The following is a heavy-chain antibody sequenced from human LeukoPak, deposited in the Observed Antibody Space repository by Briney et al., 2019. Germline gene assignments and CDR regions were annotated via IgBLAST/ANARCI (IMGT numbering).Heavy chain of an antibody. V-gene: IGHV5-10-1*01. CDR2: IDPIDSYT. CDR1: GYSFTNYW. J-gene: IGHJ4*02. Sequence: GESLKISCKGSGYSFTNYWISWLRQMPGKGLEWMGRIDPIDSYTNYSPSFQVHVTISADKSISTAYLQWSSLKASDTAMYYCARHYCTRTSCYSFDYWGQGTLVTVSS. D-gene: IGHD2-2*01. CDR3: ARHYCTRTSCYSFDY.